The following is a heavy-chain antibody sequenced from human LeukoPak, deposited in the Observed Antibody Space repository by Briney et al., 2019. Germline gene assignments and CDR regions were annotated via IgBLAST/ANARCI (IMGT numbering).Heavy chain of an antibody. V-gene: IGHV4-38-2*01. Sequence: PSETLSLTCSVSGYSINSGYHWGWIRQPPWKGLEWIAIMHHTGSTHYNPSLQSRVTISIDTSNNHFSLKLRSVSAADTAIYYCATSEGGGFFDYWGQGTPVTVSS. J-gene: IGHJ4*02. CDR1: GYSINSGYH. CDR3: ATSEGGGFFDY. D-gene: IGHD4-23*01. CDR2: MHHTGST.